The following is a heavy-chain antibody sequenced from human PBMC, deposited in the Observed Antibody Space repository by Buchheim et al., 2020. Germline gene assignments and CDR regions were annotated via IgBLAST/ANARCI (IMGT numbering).Heavy chain of an antibody. V-gene: IGHV4-39*07. J-gene: IGHJ3*02. D-gene: IGHD5-24*01. Sequence: QLQLQESGPGLVKPSETLSLTCSVSGGSISRTIYYWGWIRQPPGKGLEWIGSIYHDGSSYYNPSLKSRVTLSADTSKNKFSLKLSSVTAADTAVYYCARVETHAFDIWGQGT. CDR1: GGSISRTIYY. CDR3: ARVETHAFDI. CDR2: IYHDGSS.